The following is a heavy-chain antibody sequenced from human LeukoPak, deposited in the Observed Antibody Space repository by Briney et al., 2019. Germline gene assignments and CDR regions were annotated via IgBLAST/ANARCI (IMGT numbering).Heavy chain of an antibody. CDR3: ASLEMATILHYVY. CDR2: IYHSGSN. D-gene: IGHD5-24*01. J-gene: IGHJ4*02. V-gene: IGHV4-38-2*01. CDR1: GYSLSSCYF. Sequence: PSETLSLTCAVSGYSLSSCYFRGLIRQPPGEGVGWVGSIYHSGSNYYNPSLKGRVTLSVDTSKDQFSLELSPVNAPDPAGIYWASLEMATILHYVYWGERTLVTVSS.